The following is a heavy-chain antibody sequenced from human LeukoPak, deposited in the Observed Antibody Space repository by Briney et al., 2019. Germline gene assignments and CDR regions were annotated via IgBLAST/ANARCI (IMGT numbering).Heavy chain of an antibody. V-gene: IGHV1-8*01. J-gene: IGHJ6*02. CDR3: ARRAAIPYSYYALDV. Sequence: ASVKVSCKASGYTFTSYDIHWLRQATGQGLEWLGWMHPKSGSTGYAQKVLGRVTMTTNTSISTAYMELSSLRSEDSAVYYCARRAAIPYSYYALDVWGQGTTVIVSS. D-gene: IGHD2-2*02. CDR2: MHPKSGST. CDR1: GYTFTSYD.